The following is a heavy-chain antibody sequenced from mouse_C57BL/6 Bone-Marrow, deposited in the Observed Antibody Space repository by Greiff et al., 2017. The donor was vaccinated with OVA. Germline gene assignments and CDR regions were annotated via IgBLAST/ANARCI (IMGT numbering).Heavy chain of an antibody. J-gene: IGHJ3*01. CDR2: IDPEDGET. CDR3: ARALYYYGSGAY. D-gene: IGHD1-1*01. Sequence: VQLQQSGAELVKPGASVKLSCTASGFNIKDYYMHWVKQRTEQGLEWIGRIDPEDGETKYAPKFQGKATLTADTSSNTAYLQLSSLTSEDTAVYYCARALYYYGSGAYWGQGTLVTVSA. CDR1: GFNIKDYY. V-gene: IGHV14-2*01.